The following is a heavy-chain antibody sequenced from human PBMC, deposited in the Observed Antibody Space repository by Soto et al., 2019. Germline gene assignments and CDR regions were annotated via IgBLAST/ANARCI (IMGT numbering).Heavy chain of an antibody. CDR2: ISTYNGDT. Sequence: GASAKVSCKASGETFTVSYMHVVRQAPGQELERMGWISTYNGDTNYAQTFQGRVTMTTDTSTSTVHMEVRRLRSDDTAVYYCAREGVAPYYYYGMDVWGQGTPVTVSS. J-gene: IGHJ6*02. V-gene: IGHV1-18*04. CDR1: GETFTVSY. CDR3: AREGVAPYYYYGMDV. D-gene: IGHD5-12*01.